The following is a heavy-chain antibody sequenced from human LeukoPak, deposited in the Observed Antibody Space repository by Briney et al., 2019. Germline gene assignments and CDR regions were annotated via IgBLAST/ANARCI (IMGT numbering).Heavy chain of an antibody. J-gene: IGHJ4*02. D-gene: IGHD6-19*01. Sequence: GASVKVSCKASGYTFTGYYMHWVRQAPGQGLEWMGRINPNSGGTNYAQKFQGRVTMTRDTSISTVYMELSRLRSDDTAVYYCAGSNIAVTGTLWAYWGQGTLVTVSS. V-gene: IGHV1-2*06. CDR3: AGSNIAVTGTLWAY. CDR2: INPNSGGT. CDR1: GYTFTGYY.